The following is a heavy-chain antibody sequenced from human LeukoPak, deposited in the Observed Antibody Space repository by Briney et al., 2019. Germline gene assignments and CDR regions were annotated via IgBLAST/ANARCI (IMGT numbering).Heavy chain of an antibody. V-gene: IGHV1-2*04. J-gene: IGHJ5*02. CDR1: GYTFTGYY. CDR2: INPNSGGT. Sequence: GASVKVSCKASGYTFTGYYMHWVRQAPGQGLEWMGWINPNSGGTNYAQKFQGWVTMTRDTSISTAYMELSRLRSDDTAVYYCARGGNAWGSYRLNWFDPWGQGTLVTVSS. CDR3: ARGGNAWGSYRLNWFDP. D-gene: IGHD3-16*02.